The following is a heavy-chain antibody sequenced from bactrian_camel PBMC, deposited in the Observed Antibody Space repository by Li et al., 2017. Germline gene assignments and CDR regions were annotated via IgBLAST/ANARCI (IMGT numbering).Heavy chain of an antibody. CDR2: IDSDGIT. Sequence: HVQLVESGGGSVQAGGSLRLSCRYNHRGNCMGWFRQAPGLEREGIGSIDSDGITTYADSLKARFTISRDNAKSTLYLQMNNLKPEDTAMYYCAADRALDDDCYVGSLYTDFAYWGQGTQVTVS. CDR1: YNHRGNC. D-gene: IGHD3*01. V-gene: IGHV3S53*01. J-gene: IGHJ6*01. CDR3: AADRALDDDCYVGSLYTDFAY.